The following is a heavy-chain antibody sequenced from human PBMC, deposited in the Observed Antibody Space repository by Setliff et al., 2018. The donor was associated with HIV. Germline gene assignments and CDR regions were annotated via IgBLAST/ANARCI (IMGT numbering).Heavy chain of an antibody. J-gene: IGHJ5*02. CDR2: IYYSGST. D-gene: IGHD3-22*01. V-gene: IGHV4-31*02. CDR3: ARSTYYFDSSGYKYNWFDP. CDR1: GGSIGSGGYY. Sequence: PSETLSLTCTVSGGSIGSGGYYWSWIRQHPGKGLEWIGYIYYSGSTYYNPSFKRRLSISVDTSKNQFSLKLSSVTAADTAVYYCARSTYYFDSSGYKYNWFDPWGQGTRGTV.